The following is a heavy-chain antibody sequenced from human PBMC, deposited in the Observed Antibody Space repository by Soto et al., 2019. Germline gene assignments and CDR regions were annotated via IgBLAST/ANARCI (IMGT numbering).Heavy chain of an antibody. J-gene: IGHJ4*02. CDR3: ARAKFESTGWHQFDI. CDR2: VSHSGNT. Sequence: QVHLEQRGAGLLKPSETLSLPCTVSGGSFTGHFWSWVRQPPGKGLEWIGEVSHSGNTKYYPSLRSRVTLAVDSSKNQISLALTSVTAADTAVYYCARAKFESTGWHQFDIWGQGTLVTVSS. D-gene: IGHD7-27*01. CDR1: GGSFTGHF. V-gene: IGHV4-34*02.